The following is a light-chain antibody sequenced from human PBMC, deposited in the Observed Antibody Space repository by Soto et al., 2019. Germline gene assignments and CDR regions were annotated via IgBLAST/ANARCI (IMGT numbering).Light chain of an antibody. CDR2: RNH. Sequence: QSVLTQSPSASVTPGQRVTISCSGSRSNIGTYAVNWYQQLPGAAPTLLIFRNHQRPSGVPDRFSGSKSGTSASLAISGPQSEDEADYYCAAWDDSLRAVVFGGGTMLTVL. V-gene: IGLV1-44*01. CDR3: AAWDDSLRAVV. J-gene: IGLJ2*01. CDR1: RSNIGTYA.